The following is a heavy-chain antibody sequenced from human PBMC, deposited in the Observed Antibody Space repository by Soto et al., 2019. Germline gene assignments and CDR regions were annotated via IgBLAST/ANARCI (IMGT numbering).Heavy chain of an antibody. J-gene: IGHJ6*03. V-gene: IGHV4-59*01. CDR2: IYYSGST. CDR3: ARVWAEQLVQGDYYYYYMDV. CDR1: GGSISSYY. D-gene: IGHD6-6*01. Sequence: SETLSLTCTVSGGSISSYYWSWIRQPPGKGLEWIGYIYYSGSTNYNPSLKSRVTISVDTSKNQFSLKLSSVTAADTAVYYCARVWAEQLVQGDYYYYYMDVWGKGTTVTVSS.